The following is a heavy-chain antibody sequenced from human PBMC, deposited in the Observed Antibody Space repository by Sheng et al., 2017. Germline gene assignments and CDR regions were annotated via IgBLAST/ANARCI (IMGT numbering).Heavy chain of an antibody. CDR1: GFTFSSYG. CDR3: AKVKWEWEWAVGMDV. CDR2: ISYDGSNK. J-gene: IGHJ6*02. D-gene: IGHD1-26*01. V-gene: IGHV3-30*18. Sequence: QVQLVESGGGVVQPGRSLRLSCAASGFTFSSYGMHWVRQAPGKGLEWVAVISYDGSNKYYADSVKGRFTISRDNSKNTLYLQMNSLRAEDTAVYYCAKVKWEWEWAVGMDVWGQGTTVTVSS.